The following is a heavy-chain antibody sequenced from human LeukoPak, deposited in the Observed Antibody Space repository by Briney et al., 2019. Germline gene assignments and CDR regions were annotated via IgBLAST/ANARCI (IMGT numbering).Heavy chain of an antibody. V-gene: IGHV1-18*01. CDR2: ISAYNGNT. J-gene: IGHJ4*02. D-gene: IGHD3-3*01. Sequence: ASVKVSCKASGYTFTSYGISWVRQAPGQGLEWMGWISAYNGNTNYAQKLQGRVTMTTDTSTSTAYMALRSLRSDDTAVYYCARAGRGYYDFWSGYYRFDYWGQGTLVTVSS. CDR1: GYTFTSYG. CDR3: ARAGRGYYDFWSGYYRFDY.